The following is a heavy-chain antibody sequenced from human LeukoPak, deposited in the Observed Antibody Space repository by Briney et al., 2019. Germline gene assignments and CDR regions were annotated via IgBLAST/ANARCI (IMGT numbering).Heavy chain of an antibody. CDR3: ARVGPIAARRDHYYFDY. V-gene: IGHV4-34*01. CDR1: GGSFSGYY. J-gene: IGHJ4*02. CDR2: INHSGST. Sequence: SETPSLTCAVYGGSFSGYYWSWIRQPPGKGLEWIGEINHSGSTNYNPSLKSRVTISVDTSKNQFSLKLSSVTAADTAVYYCARVGPIAARRDHYYFDYWGQGTLVTVSS. D-gene: IGHD6-6*01.